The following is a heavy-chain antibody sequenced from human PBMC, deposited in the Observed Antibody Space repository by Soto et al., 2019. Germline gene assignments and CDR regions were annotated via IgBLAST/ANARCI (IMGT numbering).Heavy chain of an antibody. J-gene: IGHJ4*02. CDR2: IYYSGST. V-gene: IGHV4-59*08. Sequence: QVQLQESGPGLVKPSETLSLTCTVSGGSISSYYWSWIRQPPGKGLEWIGYIYYSGSTNYNPSLKSRVTISVDTSKNQFSLKLSSVTPADTAMYYCARRWGRTFDYWGQGTLVTVSS. D-gene: IGHD1-26*01. CDR3: ARRWGRTFDY. CDR1: GGSISSYY.